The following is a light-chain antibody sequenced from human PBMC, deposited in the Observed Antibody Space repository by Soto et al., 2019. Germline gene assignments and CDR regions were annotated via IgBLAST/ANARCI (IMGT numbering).Light chain of an antibody. J-gene: IGKJ2*01. CDR3: LQDYNYPFT. V-gene: IGKV1-6*01. CDR2: GAS. CDR1: QTIDTF. Sequence: IQMTQSPPSLSASVGDRVTITCRASQTIDTFANWYQQKPGKAPQILIYGASTLQTGVASRFSGSGSATDFTLTISSLQPEDSAAYYCLQDYNYPFTFGQGTKLDIK.